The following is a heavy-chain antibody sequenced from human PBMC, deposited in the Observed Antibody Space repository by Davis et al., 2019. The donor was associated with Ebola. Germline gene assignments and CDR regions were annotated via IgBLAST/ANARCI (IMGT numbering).Heavy chain of an antibody. CDR1: GGSFSGYY. J-gene: IGHJ4*02. Sequence: SETLSPTCAVYGGSFSGYYWSWIRHSPEKGLEWIGEINHRGSTDYNPSLKSRVPISVDTPKNQSTVKLRSVTAADTAVYYCARGPRGVGPTKDYWGRGTLVTVSS. CDR3: ARGPRGVGPTKDY. D-gene: IGHD1-26*01. CDR2: INHRGST. V-gene: IGHV4-34*01.